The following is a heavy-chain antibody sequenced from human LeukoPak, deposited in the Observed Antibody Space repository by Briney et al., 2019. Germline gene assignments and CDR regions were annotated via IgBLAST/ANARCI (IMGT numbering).Heavy chain of an antibody. CDR1: GDSVSSNSAA. Sequence: SQTLSLTCAISGDSVSSNSAAWNWIRQSPSRGLEWRGRTYYRSKWYNDYAVSVKSRITINPDTSKNQFSLQLNSVTPEDTAVYYCGRSDIILVRGAPVGGWGQGTLVTVSS. V-gene: IGHV6-1*01. CDR2: TYYRSKWYN. D-gene: IGHD3-10*01. CDR3: GRSDIILVRGAPVGG. J-gene: IGHJ4*02.